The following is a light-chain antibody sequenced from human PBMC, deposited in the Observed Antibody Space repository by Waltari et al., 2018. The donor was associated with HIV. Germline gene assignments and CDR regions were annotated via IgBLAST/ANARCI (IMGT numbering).Light chain of an antibody. V-gene: IGLV1-44*01. CDR1: TSNIGSNN. J-gene: IGLJ3*02. CDR2: DNN. Sequence: QSALTQAPSASGTPGQRVDISCSGATSNIGSNNVNWYQHLPGAAPKLLIYDNNQRPSGIPDRFSGSKSGSSASLAITGLRSDDEADFYCSTWDDNLNGPVFGGGTRLTVL. CDR3: STWDDNLNGPV.